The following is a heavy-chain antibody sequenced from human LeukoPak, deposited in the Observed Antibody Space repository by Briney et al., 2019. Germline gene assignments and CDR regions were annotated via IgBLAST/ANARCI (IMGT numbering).Heavy chain of an antibody. D-gene: IGHD2-2*01. CDR2: INPNSGGT. Sequence: ASVTVSFKASGYTFTGYYMHWVRQAPGQGLEWMGWINPNSGGTKYAQKFQGRVTMTRDTSISTAYMELSRLRSDDTAVYYCAKEQVVVPAATRYYYYGMDVWGQGNTGTGS. CDR3: AKEQVVVPAATRYYYYGMDV. CDR1: GYTFTGYY. V-gene: IGHV1-2*02. J-gene: IGHJ6*02.